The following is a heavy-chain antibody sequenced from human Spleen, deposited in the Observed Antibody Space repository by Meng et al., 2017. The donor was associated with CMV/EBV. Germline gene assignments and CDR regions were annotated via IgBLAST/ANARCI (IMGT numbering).Heavy chain of an antibody. J-gene: IGHJ4*02. CDR1: GFTVSSNY. D-gene: IGHD3-22*01. CDR2: IYSGGST. V-gene: IGHV3-66*01. CDR3: ARDLVSYYDSSVIDY. Sequence: VRLGGAGGGLVQPWGCMRSSWAAAGFTVSSNYMSWVRQAPGKGLEWVSVIYSGGSTYYADSVKGRFTISRDNSENTLYLQMNSLRAEDTAVYYCARDLVSYYDSSVIDYWGQGTLVTVSS.